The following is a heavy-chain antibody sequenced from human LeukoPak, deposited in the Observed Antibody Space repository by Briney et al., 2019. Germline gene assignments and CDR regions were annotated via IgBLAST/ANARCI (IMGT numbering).Heavy chain of an antibody. V-gene: IGHV4-39*01. Sequence: SETLSLNCTVSGGSISSSSYYWGWIRQPPGKGLEWIGSIYYSGSTYYNPSLKSRVTISVDTSKNQFSLKLSSVTAADTAVYYCARQSQYHPHFDYWGQGTLVTVSS. CDR3: ARQSQYHPHFDY. CDR1: GGSISSSSYY. CDR2: IYYSGST. D-gene: IGHD4-11*01. J-gene: IGHJ4*02.